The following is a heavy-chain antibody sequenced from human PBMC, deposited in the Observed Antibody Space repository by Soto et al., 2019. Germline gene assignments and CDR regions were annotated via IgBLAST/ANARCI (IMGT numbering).Heavy chain of an antibody. D-gene: IGHD2-2*02. CDR2: IGSGAGSFV. CDR1: GFTFTSFG. Sequence: GGSLRLSCAVSGFTFTSFGMIWVRQAPGKGLEWVSFIGSGAGSFVSYADSVKGRFTISRDNAKNSLYLQMNSLRAEDTAVYYCARDIHPLPYYYYYYGMDVWGQGTTVTVSS. CDR3: ARDIHPLPYYYYYYGMDV. V-gene: IGHV3-48*01. J-gene: IGHJ6*02.